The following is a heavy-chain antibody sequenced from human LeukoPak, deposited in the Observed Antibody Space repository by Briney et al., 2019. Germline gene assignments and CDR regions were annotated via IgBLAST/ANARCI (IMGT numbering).Heavy chain of an antibody. CDR2: IYYSGST. J-gene: IGHJ6*03. CDR3: ARYVSGAGGYSNYVLWDYYYYMDV. CDR1: GGSISSHY. Sequence: SETLSLTCTVSGGSISSHYWSWIRQPPGKGLEWIGYIYYSGSTNYNPSLKSRVTISVDTSKNQFSLKLSSVTAADTAVYYCARYVSGAGGYSNYVLWDYYYYMDVWGKGTTVTVSS. D-gene: IGHD4-11*01. V-gene: IGHV4-59*11.